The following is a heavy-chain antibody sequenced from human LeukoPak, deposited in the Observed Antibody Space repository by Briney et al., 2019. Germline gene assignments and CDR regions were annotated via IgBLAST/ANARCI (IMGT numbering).Heavy chain of an antibody. CDR3: AKDIKAAAGTFAFDY. J-gene: IGHJ4*02. D-gene: IGHD6-13*01. CDR2: ISWNSGSI. V-gene: IGHV3-9*01. CDR1: GFTFDDYA. Sequence: PPGGSLRLSCAASGFTFDDYAMHWVRQAPGKSLEWVSGISWNSGSIGYADSVKGRFTISRDNAKNSLYLQMNSLRAEDTALYYCAKDIKAAAGTFAFDYWGQGTLVTVSS.